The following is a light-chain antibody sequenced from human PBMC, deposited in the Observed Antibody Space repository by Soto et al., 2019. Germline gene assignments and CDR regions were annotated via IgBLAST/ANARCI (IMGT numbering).Light chain of an antibody. CDR1: QSVSS. J-gene: IGKJ2*01. V-gene: IGKV3-20*01. CDR3: QYYGNSPYT. Sequence: EVVLTQFPGTLSLSPGERATLSCRASQSVSSVAWYQQIPGQAPTLLIYAASTRVTGVPDRFSGSGSGTDFTLTISRLEPEDFAVYYCQYYGNSPYTFGRGTKVEIK. CDR2: AAS.